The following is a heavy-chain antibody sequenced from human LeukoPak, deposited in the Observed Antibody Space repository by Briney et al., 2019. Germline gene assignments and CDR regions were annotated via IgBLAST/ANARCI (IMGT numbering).Heavy chain of an antibody. Sequence: SETLSLTCTVSGGSISSGNYYWSWIRQPAGKGLEWIGRINTSGFTNYNPSLKSRVTISVDTSKNQFSLKLSSVTAADTAVYYCARGRTWNYSWFDPWGQGTLVTVSS. CDR1: GGSISSGNYY. V-gene: IGHV4-61*02. J-gene: IGHJ5*02. D-gene: IGHD1-1*01. CDR2: INTSGFT. CDR3: ARGRTWNYSWFDP.